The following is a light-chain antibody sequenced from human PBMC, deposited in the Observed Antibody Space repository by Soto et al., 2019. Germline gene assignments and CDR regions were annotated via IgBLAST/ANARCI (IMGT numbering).Light chain of an antibody. J-gene: IGKJ4*01. CDR1: QSVYNNY. Sequence: EIVLTQSPGTLSLSPGERVTLSCRASQSVYNNYLAWYQQRPGQAPRTLIYGASSRATGIPDRFGGSGSGTDFTLSISGLEPEDSAVYYCQQYGNSLTFGGGTKVDIK. CDR3: QQYGNSLT. V-gene: IGKV3-20*01. CDR2: GAS.